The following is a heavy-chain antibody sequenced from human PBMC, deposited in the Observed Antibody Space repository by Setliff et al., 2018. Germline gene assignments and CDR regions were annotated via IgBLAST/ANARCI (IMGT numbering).Heavy chain of an antibody. D-gene: IGHD3-10*01. CDR2: IRYDGSNK. V-gene: IGHV3-30*02. CDR3: APGGPTSGAFDI. Sequence: GGSLRLSCAASGFTFSSYGMHWVRQAPGKGLEWVAFIRYDGSNKYYADSVKGRFTISRDNSKNTLYLQMNSLRAEETAVYYCAPGGPTSGAFDIWGQGTMVTVSS. CDR1: GFTFSSYG. J-gene: IGHJ3*02.